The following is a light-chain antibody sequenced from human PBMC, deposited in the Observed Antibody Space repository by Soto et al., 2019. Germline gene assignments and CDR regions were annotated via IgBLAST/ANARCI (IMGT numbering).Light chain of an antibody. J-gene: IGKJ4*01. Sequence: EIVLMQSPGTLSLSPGEGATLSCRASQSVNSHYLAWYQQKPGQAPRVLIFDTSRRATGVPDRFSGSGSGTDFTLTISRLEPDDFAVYYCQQRSNWPLTFGGGTKVDIK. CDR2: DTS. CDR1: QSVNSHY. V-gene: IGKV3D-20*02. CDR3: QQRSNWPLT.